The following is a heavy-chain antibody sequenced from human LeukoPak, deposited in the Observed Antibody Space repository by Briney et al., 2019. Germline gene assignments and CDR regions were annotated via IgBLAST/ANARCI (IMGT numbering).Heavy chain of an antibody. D-gene: IGHD3/OR15-3a*01. CDR1: GFTFSDYY. CDR3: VRLIMISPRYIDY. Sequence: GGSLRLSCAASGFTFSDYYMSWIRQAPGKGLEWVSYISSSGSTIYYADSVKGRFTISRDNAKNSLYLQMNSLRAEDTAVYYCVRLIMISPRYIDYWGQGTLVTVSS. J-gene: IGHJ4*02. CDR2: ISSSGSTI. V-gene: IGHV3-11*04.